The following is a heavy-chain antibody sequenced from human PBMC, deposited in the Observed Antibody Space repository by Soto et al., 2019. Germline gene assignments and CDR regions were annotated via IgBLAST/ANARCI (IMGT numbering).Heavy chain of an antibody. D-gene: IGHD3-10*01. CDR1: GGTFSSYT. V-gene: IGHV1-69*02. CDR3: ASGRTRGTGCGELSL. CDR2: IIPILGIA. Sequence: QVQLVQSGAEVKKPGSSVKVSCKASGGTFSSYTISWVRQAPGQGLEWMGRIIPILGIANYAQKFQGRVTITAHKSTGTAYRELRSLRSEDTAVYYCASGRTRGTGCGELSLWGQGTTVTVSS. J-gene: IGHJ6*02.